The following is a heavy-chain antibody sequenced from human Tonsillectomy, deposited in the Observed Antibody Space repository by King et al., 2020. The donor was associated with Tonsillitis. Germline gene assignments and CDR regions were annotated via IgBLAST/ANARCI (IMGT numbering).Heavy chain of an antibody. J-gene: IGHJ2*01. CDR1: GSISGSY. Sequence: VQLQESGPGLVKPSETLSLTCTVSGSISGSYWTWIRQPPGKGLEWIGYIYYSGTTNYNPPLRSRVTISVDTSKNQFSLRLSSVTAADTAVYYCARLDYFGSGSYWYFDLWGRGTLVTVSS. CDR2: IYYSGTT. V-gene: IGHV4-59*08. CDR3: ARLDYFGSGSYWYFDL. D-gene: IGHD3-10*01.